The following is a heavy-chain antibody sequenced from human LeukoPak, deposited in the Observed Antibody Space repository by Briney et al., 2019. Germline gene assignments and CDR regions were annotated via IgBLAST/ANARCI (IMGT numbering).Heavy chain of an antibody. CDR2: IYYSGST. Sequence: SETLSLTCTVSGGSISSYYWSWIRQPPGKGLEWIGYIYYSGSTNYNPSLKSRVTISVDTSKNQFSLKLSSVTAADTAVYYCARELGYYDSSAHDAFDIWGQGTMVTVSS. CDR1: GGSISSYY. V-gene: IGHV4-59*01. CDR3: ARELGYYDSSAHDAFDI. J-gene: IGHJ3*02. D-gene: IGHD3-22*01.